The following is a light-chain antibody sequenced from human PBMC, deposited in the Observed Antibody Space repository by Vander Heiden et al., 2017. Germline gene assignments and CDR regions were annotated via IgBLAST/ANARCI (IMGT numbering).Light chain of an antibody. CDR2: LAS. J-gene: IGKJ1*01. V-gene: IGKV1-5*03. Sequence: DIQMTQSPSTLSASVGDRVTITCRASQTIDNWLAWYQQKPGKAPQLLINLASRLQSGVPSRFSGSGSGTEFTLTISSLQADDFATYYCQQYKTYWTFGQGTKVEIK. CDR3: QQYKTYWT. CDR1: QTIDNW.